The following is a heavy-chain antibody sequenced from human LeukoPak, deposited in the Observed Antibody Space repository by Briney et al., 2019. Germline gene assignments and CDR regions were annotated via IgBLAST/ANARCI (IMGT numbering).Heavy chain of an antibody. J-gene: IGHJ6*02. CDR1: GGSISSSSYY. V-gene: IGHV4-39*01. CDR2: INYSGST. Sequence: SEALSLTCTVSGGSISSSSYYWAWIRQPPGKGLEWIGGINYSGSTHYNPSLKSRVTISVDTSKSQFSLKLSSVTAADTAVYYCARALRARITGTTASVYGMDVWSQGPTVTVSS. D-gene: IGHD1-20*01. CDR3: ARALRARITGTTASVYGMDV.